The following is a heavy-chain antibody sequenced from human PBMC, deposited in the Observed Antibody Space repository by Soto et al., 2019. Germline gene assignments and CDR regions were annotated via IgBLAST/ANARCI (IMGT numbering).Heavy chain of an antibody. J-gene: IGHJ3*02. CDR3: ARGKSSGWYRGLGAFDT. D-gene: IGHD6-19*01. V-gene: IGHV1-8*01. CDR1: GYTFTSYD. CDR2: MNPNSGNT. Sequence: ASVKVSCKASGYTFTSYDVNWVRQATGRGLEWMGWMNPNSGNTGYAQKFQGRVTMTRNTSISTAYMELSSLRSEDTAVYYCARGKSSGWYRGLGAFDTWGQGTMVTVSS.